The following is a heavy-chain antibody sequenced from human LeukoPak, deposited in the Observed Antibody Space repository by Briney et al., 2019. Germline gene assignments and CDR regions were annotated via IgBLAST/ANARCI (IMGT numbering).Heavy chain of an antibody. CDR3: ARTRDLGPDY. V-gene: IGHV6-1*01. CDR1: GDGVSSNSAA. CDR2: TYYRSKWYS. Sequence: SQTLSLTCVISGDGVSSNSAAWNWIRQSPSRGLEWLGRTYYRSKWYSHYAVSMKSRITVNPDTSKNQFPLQLNSVTPEDTAVYYCARTRDLGPDYWGQGTLVTVSS. J-gene: IGHJ4*02. D-gene: IGHD1-26*01.